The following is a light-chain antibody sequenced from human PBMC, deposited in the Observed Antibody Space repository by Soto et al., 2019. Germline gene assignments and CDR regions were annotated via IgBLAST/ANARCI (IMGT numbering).Light chain of an antibody. CDR3: SSYTSSSFYV. V-gene: IGLV2-14*01. CDR1: SSDVGGYNY. Sequence: QSVLTQPASVSGSPGQSITISCTGTSSDVGGYNYVSWYQQHPGKAPKLMIYDVSNRPSGVSNRFSGSKSGNTASLTISGLQVEDGADYYCSSYTSSSFYVFGSGTKVTVL. J-gene: IGLJ1*01. CDR2: DVS.